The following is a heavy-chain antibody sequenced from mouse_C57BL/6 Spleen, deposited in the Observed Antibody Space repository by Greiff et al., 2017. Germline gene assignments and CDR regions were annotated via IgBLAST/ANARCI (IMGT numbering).Heavy chain of an antibody. CDR3: ARRDYGYYFDY. J-gene: IGHJ2*01. D-gene: IGHD1-1*01. CDR2: IDPSDSET. V-gene: IGHV1-52*01. Sequence: QVQLQQSGAELVRPGSSVKLSCKASGYTFTSYWMHWVKQRPIQGLEWIGNIDPSDSETHYNQKFKDKATLTVDKSSSTAYMQLSSLTSEDSAVYYCARRDYGYYFDYWGQGTTLTVSS. CDR1: GYTFTSYW.